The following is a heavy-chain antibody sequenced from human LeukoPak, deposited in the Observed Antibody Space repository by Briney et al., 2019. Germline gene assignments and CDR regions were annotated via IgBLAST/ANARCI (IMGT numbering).Heavy chain of an antibody. Sequence: GGSLRLSCAASGFTFSSYSMTWVRQAPGKGLEWVSSISSSSSYIYYADSVKGRFTISRDNAKNSLYLQMNSLRAEDTAVYYCARDESPVLVEGALDYWGQGTLVTVSS. CDR2: ISSSSSYI. V-gene: IGHV3-21*01. CDR3: ARDESPVLVEGALDY. CDR1: GFTFSSYS. D-gene: IGHD2-15*01. J-gene: IGHJ4*02.